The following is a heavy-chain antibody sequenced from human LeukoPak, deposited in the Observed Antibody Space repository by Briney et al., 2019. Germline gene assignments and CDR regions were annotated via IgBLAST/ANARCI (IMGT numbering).Heavy chain of an antibody. CDR1: DFTVSANY. CDR3: TKANFDH. J-gene: IGHJ3*01. CDR2: MDPDGAT. V-gene: IGHV3-53*01. Sequence: GGSLRLSCAVSDFTVSANYMNWVRQAPGKELEWVSFMDPDGATSHADSVKGRFTISRDDSKNVLLLQMNSLRVEDTAMYYCTKANFDHWGQGTMVTVSS.